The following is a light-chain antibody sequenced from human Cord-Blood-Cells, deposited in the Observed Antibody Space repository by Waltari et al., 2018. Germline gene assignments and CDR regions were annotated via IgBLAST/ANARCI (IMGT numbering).Light chain of an antibody. V-gene: IGLV1-40*01. CDR2: GNS. J-gene: IGLJ1*01. CDR3: QSYDSSLSGYV. Sequence: QSVLTQPPSVSGAPGQRVPISCTGSSSNIGAGYAVHWYQQLPGTAPKLLIYGNSNRPSGVPDRFSGSKSGPSASLAITGLQAEDEADYYCQSYDSSLSGYVFGTGTKVTVL. CDR1: SSNIGAGYA.